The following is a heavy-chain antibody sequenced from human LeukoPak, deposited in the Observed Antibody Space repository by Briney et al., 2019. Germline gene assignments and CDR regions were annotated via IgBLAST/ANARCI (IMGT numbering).Heavy chain of an antibody. Sequence: SETLSLTCTVSGYSISSGYYWSWIRQPPGKGLEWIGSIYHSGSTYYNPSLKSRVTISVDTSKNQFSLKLSSVTAADTAVYYCARAKAVAGTGGCWFDPWGQGTLVTVSS. J-gene: IGHJ5*02. CDR1: GYSISSGYY. D-gene: IGHD6-19*01. CDR3: ARAKAVAGTGGCWFDP. V-gene: IGHV4-38-2*02. CDR2: IYHSGST.